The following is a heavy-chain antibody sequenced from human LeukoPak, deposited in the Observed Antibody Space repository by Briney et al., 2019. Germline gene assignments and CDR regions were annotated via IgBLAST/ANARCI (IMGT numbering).Heavy chain of an antibody. D-gene: IGHD2-8*01. V-gene: IGHV4-59*08. Sequence: SETLSLTCTVSGGSISSYYWSWIRQPPGKGLEWIGYIYYSGNTNYNPSLKRRLTVSLDTSKYQFSLKLKSVTAADTAVYYCAREDCSNGVCPIDSWGQGTLVTVSS. CDR3: AREDCSNGVCPIDS. J-gene: IGHJ4*02. CDR1: GGSISSYY. CDR2: IYYSGNT.